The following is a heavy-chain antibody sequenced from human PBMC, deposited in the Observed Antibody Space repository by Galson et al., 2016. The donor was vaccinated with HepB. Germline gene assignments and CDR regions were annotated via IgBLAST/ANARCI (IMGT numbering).Heavy chain of an antibody. V-gene: IGHV1-18*01. Sequence: SVKVSCKASGYTFSNHGISWVRQAPGQGLEWMGYISPHTGNTDYAQKFRGRITLTTDASMSTAYMELRTLKSDDTAVYYCARSGIIRVNWFDPWGQGTLLTVSS. J-gene: IGHJ5*02. CDR2: ISPHTGNT. CDR3: ARSGIIRVNWFDP. CDR1: GYTFSNHG.